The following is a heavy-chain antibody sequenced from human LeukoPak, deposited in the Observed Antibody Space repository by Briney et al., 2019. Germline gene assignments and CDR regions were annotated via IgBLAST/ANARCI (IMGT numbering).Heavy chain of an antibody. D-gene: IGHD3-10*01. CDR3: ARAPSYNNVP. CDR1: GGSFSGYY. Sequence: SETLSLTCAVYGGSFSGYYWSWIRQPPGKGLEWIGEINHSGSTNYNPSLKSRVTTSVDTSKNQFSLKLSSVTAADTAVYYCARAPSYNNVPWGQGTLVTVSS. CDR2: INHSGST. J-gene: IGHJ5*02. V-gene: IGHV4-34*01.